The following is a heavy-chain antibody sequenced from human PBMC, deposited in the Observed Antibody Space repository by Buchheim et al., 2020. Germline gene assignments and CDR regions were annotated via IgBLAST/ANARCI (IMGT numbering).Heavy chain of an antibody. CDR1: GYTFTSYW. CDR2: IYPGDSDT. J-gene: IGHJ6*02. CDR3: ARGGYSYAYYHYGMDV. V-gene: IGHV5-51*01. D-gene: IGHD5-18*01. Sequence: EVQLVQSRAEVKKPGESLEISCKGSGYTFTSYWIVWVRQMPGKGLEWMGLIYPGDSDTRYSPSFQGQVTMSADTSGSTAHPQWRSLKASDSAMYYCARGGYSYAYYHYGMDVWGQGT.